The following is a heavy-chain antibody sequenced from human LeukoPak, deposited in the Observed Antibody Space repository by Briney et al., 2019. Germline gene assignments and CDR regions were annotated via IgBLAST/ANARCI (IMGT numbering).Heavy chain of an antibody. CDR2: MKQDGSKN. D-gene: IGHD2-2*01. CDR1: GFTFTNYW. Sequence: GGSLRLSCAASGFTFTNYWMSWVRQAPGKGLEWVANMKQDGSKNYYVDSVKGRFTISRDNAKKSLYLQMNNLRDEDTAVYYCAREASLYCSSDSCYWAFDYWGQGTLVIVSS. V-gene: IGHV3-7*01. J-gene: IGHJ4*02. CDR3: AREASLYCSSDSCYWAFDY.